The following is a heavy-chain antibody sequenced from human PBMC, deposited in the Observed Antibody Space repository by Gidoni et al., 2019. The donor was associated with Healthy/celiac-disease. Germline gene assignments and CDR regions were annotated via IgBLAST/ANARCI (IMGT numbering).Heavy chain of an antibody. CDR3: AKGATSSAGYFDY. D-gene: IGHD1-26*01. V-gene: IGHV3-9*01. CDR1: GFPFDDYA. CDR2: ISWNSGSI. J-gene: IGHJ4*02. Sequence: EVQLVESGGGLVQPGGSLRLSCAASGFPFDDYAMHWVRQAPGKGLEWVSGISWNSGSIGYADSVKGRFTISRDNAKNSLYLQMNSLRAEDTALYYCAKGATSSAGYFDYWGQGTLVTVSS.